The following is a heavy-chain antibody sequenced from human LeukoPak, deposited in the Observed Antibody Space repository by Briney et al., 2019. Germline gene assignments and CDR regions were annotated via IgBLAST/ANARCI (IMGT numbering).Heavy chain of an antibody. V-gene: IGHV4-4*07. D-gene: IGHD3-10*01. J-gene: IGHJ5*02. CDR1: GGSISSYY. CDR3: ARSFYGSGYNWFDP. Sequence: SETLSLTCTVSGGSISSYYWSWIRQPAGKGLEWIGRTYTSGSTNYNPSLKSRVTMSVDTSKNQFSLKLSSVTAADTAVYYCARSFYGSGYNWFDPWGQGTLVTVSS. CDR2: TYTSGST.